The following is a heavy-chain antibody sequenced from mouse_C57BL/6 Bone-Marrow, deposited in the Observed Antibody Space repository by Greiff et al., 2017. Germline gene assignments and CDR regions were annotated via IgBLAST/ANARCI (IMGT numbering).Heavy chain of an antibody. Sequence: QVQLKQPGAELVKPGASVKMSCKASGYTFTSYWITWVKQRPGQGLEWIGDIYPGSGSTNYNEKFKSKATLTVDTSSSTAYMQLSSLTSEDSAVYYCARGPITTVVATFDYYFDYWGQGTTLTVSS. J-gene: IGHJ2*01. CDR2: IYPGSGST. CDR3: ARGPITTVVATFDYYFDY. CDR1: GYTFTSYW. V-gene: IGHV1-55*01. D-gene: IGHD1-1*01.